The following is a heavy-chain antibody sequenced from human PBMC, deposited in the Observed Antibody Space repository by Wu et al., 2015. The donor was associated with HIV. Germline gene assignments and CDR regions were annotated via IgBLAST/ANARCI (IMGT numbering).Heavy chain of an antibody. CDR3: ARGPHSYGSGSYYLDY. V-gene: IGHV1-69*13. D-gene: IGHD3-10*01. Sequence: QVQLVQSGAEVKKPGSSVKVSCTASGGTFSSFAISWVRQAPGQGLEWMGRIIPLFRTTNYAQEFQGRVTITADESTSTAFMELSSLRSEDTAVYYCARGPHSYGSGSYYLDYWGQGTLVTVSS. CDR2: IIPLFRTT. J-gene: IGHJ4*02. CDR1: GGTFSSFA.